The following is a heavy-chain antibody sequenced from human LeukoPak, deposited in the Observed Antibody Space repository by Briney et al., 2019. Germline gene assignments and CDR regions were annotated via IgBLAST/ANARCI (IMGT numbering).Heavy chain of an antibody. V-gene: IGHV4-59*08. D-gene: IGHD3-16*01. CDR1: GGSISGYY. CDR2: IYYSGSA. Sequence: SETLSLTCTVSGGSISGYYWSWIRQPPGEGLEWIGYIYYSGSANYNPSLRSRVIILVDTSKNQFSLKLSSVTAADTAVYYCARGTMTTSMKAFDTWGQGTMVTVSS. J-gene: IGHJ3*02. CDR3: ARGTMTTSMKAFDT.